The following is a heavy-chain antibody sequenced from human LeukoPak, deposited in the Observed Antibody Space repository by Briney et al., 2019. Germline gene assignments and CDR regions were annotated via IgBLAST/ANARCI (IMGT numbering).Heavy chain of an antibody. Sequence: PGGSLRLSCAASRFNFNSYMGWVRQAPEDGLEWVAIINRDETDIYYVDSVKGRFTISRDNAKSSLFLEMNSLRVEDTGVYYCARGDGRGRSDGATWGPGTLVTVSS. CDR3: ARGDGRGRSDGAT. D-gene: IGHD6-19*01. J-gene: IGHJ1*01. CDR1: RFNFNSY. CDR2: INRDETDI. V-gene: IGHV3-7*01.